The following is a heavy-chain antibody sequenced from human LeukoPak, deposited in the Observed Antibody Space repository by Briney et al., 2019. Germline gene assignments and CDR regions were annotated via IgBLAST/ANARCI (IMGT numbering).Heavy chain of an antibody. CDR2: IYYSGIT. CDR3: AREVGATHY. CDR1: GGSISSYY. V-gene: IGHV4-59*01. J-gene: IGHJ4*02. D-gene: IGHD1-26*01. Sequence: SETLSLTCTVSGGSISSYYWSWIRQSPGKGLEWIGYIYYSGITNYNPSLKNRSTISVDTSKNQFSLELRSVTAADTAVYYCAREVGATHYWGQGTLVTVSS.